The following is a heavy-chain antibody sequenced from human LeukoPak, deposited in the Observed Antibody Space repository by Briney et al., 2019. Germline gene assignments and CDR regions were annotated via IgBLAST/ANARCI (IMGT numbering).Heavy chain of an antibody. Sequence: GESLKISCKGSGYTFATYWIGWVRQMPGKGLEWMGIIYPGDSDTRYSPSFQGQVTISADKSISTAYLQWSSLKASDTAMYYCARISATPGVDAFDIWGQGTMVTISS. V-gene: IGHV5-51*01. J-gene: IGHJ3*02. CDR3: ARISATPGVDAFDI. CDR1: GYTFATYW. D-gene: IGHD2-8*01. CDR2: IYPGDSDT.